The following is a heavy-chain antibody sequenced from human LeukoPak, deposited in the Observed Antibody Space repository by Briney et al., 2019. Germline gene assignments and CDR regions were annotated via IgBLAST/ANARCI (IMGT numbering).Heavy chain of an antibody. CDR3: ATGYTYDYSLY. J-gene: IGHJ4*02. CDR1: GDTVTGFS. V-gene: IGHV1-24*01. D-gene: IGHD5-18*01. CDR2: FDPEDGAR. Sequence: GASVKVSCKVSGDTVTGFSIHWVRHAPGHGLEWMGGFDPEDGARIFAQKFQGRVTMTEDTSTDTAYMDLSSLRSEDTAVYYCATGYTYDYSLYWGQGTLVTVSS.